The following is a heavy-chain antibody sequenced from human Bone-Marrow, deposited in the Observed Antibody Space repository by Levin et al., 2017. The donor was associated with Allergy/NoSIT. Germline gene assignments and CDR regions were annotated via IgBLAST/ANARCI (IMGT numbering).Heavy chain of an antibody. V-gene: IGHV3-30-3*01. Sequence: GGSLRLSCAVSGYTFSDYAMHWVRQAPGKGLEWVAVISDDGSTKYYAESVKGRFTISRDNSKSTLFLQMNSLRADDTASYYCARQYLWGQGTRVTVSS. CDR2: ISDDGSTK. CDR1: GYTFSDYA. J-gene: IGHJ4*02. D-gene: IGHD2-2*01. CDR3: ARQYL.